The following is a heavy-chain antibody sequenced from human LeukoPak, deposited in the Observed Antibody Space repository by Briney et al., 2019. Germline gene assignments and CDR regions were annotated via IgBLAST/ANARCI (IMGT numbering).Heavy chain of an antibody. D-gene: IGHD3-22*01. CDR2: IYPGDSDT. CDR1: GYSFTSYW. CDR3: ARRGYDSGGYYNY. V-gene: IGHV5-51*01. J-gene: IGHJ4*02. Sequence: GESLKISCKGSGYSFTSYWSGWVRQMPGKGLEWMGIIYPGDSDTRYSPSFQGQVTISADKSISTAYLQWSSLKASDTAMCYCARRGYDSGGYYNYWGQGTLVTVSS.